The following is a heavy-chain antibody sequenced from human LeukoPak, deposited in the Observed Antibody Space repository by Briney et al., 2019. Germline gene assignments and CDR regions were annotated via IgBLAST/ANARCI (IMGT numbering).Heavy chain of an antibody. CDR1: GFTFSSYD. J-gene: IGHJ4*02. V-gene: IGHV3-13*01. CDR3: AARGIDTAMVSIDY. Sequence: GGSLRLSCAASGFTFSSYDMHWVRQATGKGLEWVSAIGTAGDTYYPGSVKGRFTISRENAKNSLYLQMNSLRAGDTAVYYCAARGIDTAMVSIDYWGQGTLVTVSS. D-gene: IGHD5-18*01. CDR2: IGTAGDT.